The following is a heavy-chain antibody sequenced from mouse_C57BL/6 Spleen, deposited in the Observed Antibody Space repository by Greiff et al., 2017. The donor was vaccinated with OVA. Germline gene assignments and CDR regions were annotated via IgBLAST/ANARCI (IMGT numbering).Heavy chain of an antibody. CDR1: GYAFSSSW. CDR3: ARWDPYDGYWPFAY. V-gene: IGHV1-82*01. D-gene: IGHD2-3*01. CDR2: IYPGDGDT. J-gene: IGHJ3*01. Sequence: VQLQQSGPELVKPGASVKISCKASGYAFSSSWMNWVKQRPGKGLEWIGRIYPGDGDTNYNGKFKGKATLTADKSSSTAYMQLSSPTSEDSAVYCWARWDPYDGYWPFAYWGQGTLVTVSA.